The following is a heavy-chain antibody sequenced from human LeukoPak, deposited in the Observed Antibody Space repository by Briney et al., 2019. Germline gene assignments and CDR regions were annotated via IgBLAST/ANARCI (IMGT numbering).Heavy chain of an antibody. CDR3: ARGRNYYDSSGYWFGENAFDI. V-gene: IGHV4-59*12. Sequence: SETLSLTCTVSGGSISSYYWSWIRQPPGKGLEWIGYIYYSGSTDYNPSLKSRVAISVDTSKNQFSLKLSSVTAADTAVYYCARGRNYYDSSGYWFGENAFDIWGQGTMVTVSS. J-gene: IGHJ3*02. CDR1: GGSISSYY. D-gene: IGHD3-22*01. CDR2: IYYSGST.